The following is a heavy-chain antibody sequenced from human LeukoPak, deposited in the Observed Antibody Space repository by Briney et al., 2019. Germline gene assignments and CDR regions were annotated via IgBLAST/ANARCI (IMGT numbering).Heavy chain of an antibody. CDR2: INPSGGST. Sequence: GASVKVSCKASGYTFTSYYMHWVRQAPGQGLEWMGIINPSGGSTSYAQKFQGRVTMTRDTSTSTVYMELSSLRSEDTAVYYCARDSGLRDGYNRLCYWGQGTLVTVSS. V-gene: IGHV1-46*01. D-gene: IGHD5-24*01. CDR3: ARDSGLRDGYNRLCY. J-gene: IGHJ4*02. CDR1: GYTFTSYY.